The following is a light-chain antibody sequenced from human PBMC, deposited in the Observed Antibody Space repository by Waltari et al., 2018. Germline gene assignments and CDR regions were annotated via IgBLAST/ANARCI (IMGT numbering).Light chain of an antibody. CDR3: TSYADIIPVV. V-gene: IGLV2-14*03. CDR1: SSDVDY. J-gene: IGLJ2*01. Sequence: SALTQPAPVSRSPGPSTTPSSPDSSSDVDYVSCYQQFPGKPPNVCIDDVNRLPSGVSNRFSGSKSGSTASLTISGLQPQDEADYYCTSYADIIPVVFGGGTKLTVL. CDR2: DVN.